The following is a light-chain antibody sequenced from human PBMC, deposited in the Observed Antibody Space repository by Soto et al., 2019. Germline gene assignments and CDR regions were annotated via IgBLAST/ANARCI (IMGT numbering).Light chain of an antibody. Sequence: EVVLTQSPATLSLSPGERATLSCRASQTVSSGHLAWYQQKTGQAPRLLISGGTSRATGIPDRFSGSGSGTDFTLTVSRLEPEDFAVYYCQQYVSSPYTFGQGTKLEIK. CDR1: QTVSSGH. V-gene: IGKV3-20*01. J-gene: IGKJ2*01. CDR2: GGT. CDR3: QQYVSSPYT.